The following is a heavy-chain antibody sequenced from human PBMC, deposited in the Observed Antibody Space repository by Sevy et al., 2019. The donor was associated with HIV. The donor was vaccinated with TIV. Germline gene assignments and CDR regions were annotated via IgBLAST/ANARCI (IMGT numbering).Heavy chain of an antibody. D-gene: IGHD1-26*01. CDR3: AKTVGWELLGRLDY. CDR2: ISSGSSYI. CDR1: GFTFSNYF. V-gene: IGHV3-21*04. J-gene: IGHJ4*02. Sequence: GGSLRLSCAASGFTFSNYFMNWVRQAPGKGLEWVSSISSGSSYIFYADSLKGRFTISRDNAKNTLYLQMNSLRAEDTAVYYCAKTVGWELLGRLDYWGQGTLVTVSS.